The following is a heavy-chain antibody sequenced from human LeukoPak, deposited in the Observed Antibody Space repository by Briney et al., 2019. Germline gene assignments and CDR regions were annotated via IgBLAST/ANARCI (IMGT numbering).Heavy chain of an antibody. CDR3: ARGLTIFGVVIDY. CDR1: GYTFTTFD. Sequence: ASVKVSCKTSGYTFTTFDVNWVRQVTGQGLEWMGWMNPHSGNTGYAQKFQGRVAITMDTSITTAYMELSSLTSEDTAVYYCARGLTIFGVVIDYWGQGTPVTVSS. D-gene: IGHD3-3*01. CDR2: MNPHSGNT. J-gene: IGHJ4*02. V-gene: IGHV1-8*03.